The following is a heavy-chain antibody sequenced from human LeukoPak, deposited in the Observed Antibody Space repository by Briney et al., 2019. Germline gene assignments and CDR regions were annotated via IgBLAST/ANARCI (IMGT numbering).Heavy chain of an antibody. CDR3: ARGDLGYCSSTSCYQESYYYYMDV. Sequence: ASVKVSCKASGYTFTSYGINWVRQATGQGLEWMGWMNPNSGNTGYAQKFQGRVTITRNTSISTAYMELSSLRSEDTAVYYCARGDLGYCSSTSCYQESYYYYMDVWGKGTTVTVSS. J-gene: IGHJ6*03. CDR2: MNPNSGNT. V-gene: IGHV1-8*03. D-gene: IGHD2-2*01. CDR1: GYTFTSYG.